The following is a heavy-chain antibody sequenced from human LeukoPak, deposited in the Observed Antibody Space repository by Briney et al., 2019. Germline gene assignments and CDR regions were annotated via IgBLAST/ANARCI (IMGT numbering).Heavy chain of an antibody. CDR3: ASGLGYCSSTSCPLDY. CDR2: ISAYNGNT. V-gene: IGHV1-18*01. D-gene: IGHD2-2*01. CDR1: GYTFTSYG. J-gene: IGHJ4*02. Sequence: ASVKVSCKASGYTFTSYGISWVRQAPGQGLEWMEWISAYNGNTNYAQKLQGRVTMTTDTSTSTAYMELRSLRSDDTAVYYCASGLGYCSSTSCPLDYWGQGTLVTVSS.